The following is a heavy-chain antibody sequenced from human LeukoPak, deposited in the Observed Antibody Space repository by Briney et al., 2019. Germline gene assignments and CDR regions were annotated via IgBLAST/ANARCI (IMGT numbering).Heavy chain of an antibody. CDR1: GFTFSNAW. J-gene: IGHJ4*02. CDR3: TTERYYDAAYTT. Sequence: GGSLRLSCAASGFTFSNAWMSWVRQAPGKGLEWVGRIKSKTDGGTTDYAAPVKGRFTISRDDSKNTLYLRMSSLKTEDTAVYYCTTERYYDAAYTTWGQGTLVTVSS. D-gene: IGHD3-22*01. CDR2: IKSKTDGGTT. V-gene: IGHV3-15*01.